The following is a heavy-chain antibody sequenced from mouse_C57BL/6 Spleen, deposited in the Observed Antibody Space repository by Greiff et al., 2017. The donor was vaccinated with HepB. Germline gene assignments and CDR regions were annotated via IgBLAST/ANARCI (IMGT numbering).Heavy chain of an antibody. J-gene: IGHJ2*01. D-gene: IGHD1-1*01. Sequence: QVQLKVSGPGILQPSQTLSLTCSFSGFSLSTFGMGVGWIRQPSGKGLEWLAHIWWDDDKYYNPALKSRLTISKDTSKNQVFLKIANVDTADTATYYCARMLHYGSSRYYFDYWGQGTTLTVSS. CDR2: IWWDDDK. CDR3: ARMLHYGSSRYYFDY. V-gene: IGHV8-8*01. CDR1: GFSLSTFGMG.